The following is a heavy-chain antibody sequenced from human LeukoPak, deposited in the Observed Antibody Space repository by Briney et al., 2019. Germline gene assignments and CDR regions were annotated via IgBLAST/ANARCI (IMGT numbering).Heavy chain of an antibody. CDR2: INGDTVTV. CDR1: GFTFSAYS. D-gene: IGHD3-16*01. V-gene: IGHV3-48*04. CDR3: ARGHVYAFDH. Sequence: PGGSLRLSCAAPGFTFSAYSLNWVRQAPGKGLEWASYINGDTVTVDHADSVKGRFTISRDNAKNSLYLQMNSLRAEDTAVYYCARGHVYAFDHWGQGILVTVSS. J-gene: IGHJ4*02.